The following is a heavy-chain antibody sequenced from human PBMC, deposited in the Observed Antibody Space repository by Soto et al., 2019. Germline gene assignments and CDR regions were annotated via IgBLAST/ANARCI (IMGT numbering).Heavy chain of an antibody. Sequence: QVQLVQSGAEVKKPGSSVKVSCKASGGTFSSYAISWVRQAPGQGLEWMGGIIPIFGTANYAQKFQGRVTSTADESTSTAYMELSSLRSEDKAVYYCAREGASGSHIGYWGQGTLVTVSS. CDR3: AREGASGSHIGY. D-gene: IGHD3-22*01. V-gene: IGHV1-69*01. J-gene: IGHJ4*02. CDR2: IIPIFGTA. CDR1: GGTFSSYA.